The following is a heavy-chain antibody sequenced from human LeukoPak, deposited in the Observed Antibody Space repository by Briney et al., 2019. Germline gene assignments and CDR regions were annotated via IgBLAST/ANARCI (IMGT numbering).Heavy chain of an antibody. J-gene: IGHJ6*02. V-gene: IGHV1-46*01. CDR1: GYTFTSYY. D-gene: IGHD6-19*01. Sequence: ASVKVSCKASGYTFTSYYMQWVRQAPGQGLEWMGIINPSGGSTSYAQKFQGRVTMTRDASTSTVYMELSSLRSEDTAVYYCARDRGSGWYYYYYGMDVWGQGTTVTVSS. CDR3: ARDRGSGWYYYYYGMDV. CDR2: INPSGGST.